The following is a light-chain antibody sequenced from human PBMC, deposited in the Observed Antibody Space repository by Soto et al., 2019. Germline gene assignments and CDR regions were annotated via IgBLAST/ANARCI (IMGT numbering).Light chain of an antibody. CDR3: QQYSRSPLT. V-gene: IGKV3-20*01. J-gene: IGKJ4*01. Sequence: IVMSQSPGTLSLSPGERATLSCRASQSVNSNYLAWYQQKPGQAPRLLIHGASSRATGIPDRFSGSGSGTDFTLTISRLEPEDFVMYYCQQYSRSPLTFGGGTKVDIK. CDR1: QSVNSNY. CDR2: GAS.